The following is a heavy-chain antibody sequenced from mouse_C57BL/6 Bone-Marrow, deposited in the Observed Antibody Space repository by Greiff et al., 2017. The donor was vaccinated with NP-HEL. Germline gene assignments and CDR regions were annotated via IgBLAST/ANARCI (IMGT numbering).Heavy chain of an antibody. J-gene: IGHJ2*01. V-gene: IGHV1-82*01. D-gene: IGHD1-1*01. CDR3: ARSITTVPFDY. CDR2: IYPGDGDT. CDR1: GYAFSSSW. Sequence: QVQLKQSGPELVKPGASVKISCKASGYAFSSSWMNWVKQRPGKGLEWIGRIYPGDGDTNYNGKFKGKATLTADKPSSTAYMQLSSLTSEDSAVYFCARSITTVPFDYWGQGTTLTVSS.